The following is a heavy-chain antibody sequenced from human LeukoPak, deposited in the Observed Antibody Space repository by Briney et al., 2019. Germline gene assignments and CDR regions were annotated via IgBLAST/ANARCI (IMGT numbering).Heavy chain of an antibody. CDR1: GASISSYY. V-gene: IGHV4-59*08. J-gene: IGHJ4*02. CDR3: ASLTGTARGY. Sequence: SETLSLTCTVSGASISSYYWSWIRQPPGKGLEWIGYIYDSGSNNYNPSLKSRVTISLDMSMNQFSLKLSSVTAADTAVYYCASLTGTARGYWGQGTLVTVSS. CDR2: IYDSGSN. D-gene: IGHD1-7*01.